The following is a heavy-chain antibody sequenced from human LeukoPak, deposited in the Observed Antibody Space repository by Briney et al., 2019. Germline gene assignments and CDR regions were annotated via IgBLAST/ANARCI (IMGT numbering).Heavy chain of an antibody. J-gene: IGHJ4*01. V-gene: IGHV3-66*01. Sequence: PGGSLRLSCAASGFTVTSNQMNWVRQAPGKGLEWVSIIYTGGTTHYADSLKDRFTISRDDSKNTLYLQMNSLRAEDTAVYYCARDSSLYYFDYWGDGTLVTVSS. CDR2: IYTGGTT. CDR3: ARDSSLYYFDY. CDR1: GFTVTSNQ. D-gene: IGHD6-6*01.